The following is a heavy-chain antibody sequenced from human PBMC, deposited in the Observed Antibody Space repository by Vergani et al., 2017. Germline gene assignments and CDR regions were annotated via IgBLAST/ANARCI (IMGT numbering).Heavy chain of an antibody. CDR1: GGSISSYY. J-gene: IGHJ3*02. D-gene: IGHD3-10*01. CDR3: ARGEGITMVRGVIDAFDI. V-gene: IGHV4-59*12. Sequence: QVQLQESGPGLVKPSETLSLTCTVSGGSISSYYWSWIRQPPGKGLEWIGYIYYSGSTYYNPSLKSRVTISVDTSKNQFSLKLSSVTAADTAVYYCARGEGITMVRGVIDAFDIWGQGTMVTVSS. CDR2: IYYSGST.